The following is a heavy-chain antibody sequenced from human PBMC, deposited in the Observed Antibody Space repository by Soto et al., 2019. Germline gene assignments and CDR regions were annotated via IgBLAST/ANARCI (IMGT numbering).Heavy chain of an antibody. CDR3: ARDSVILWFREPQSAMAV. V-gene: IGHV1-2*04. J-gene: IGHJ6*01. D-gene: IGHD3-10*01. Sequence: VASGKVCSKAPWFPFPGSYMEWVRPGPGQWLEWMGWINRNSGGTTYAQTFQGWVTMTRDPSISTAYMELGRLRSDDTAVYYCARDSVILWFREPQSAMAVWGQGTTVPVSS. CDR1: WFPFPGSY. CDR2: INRNSGGT.